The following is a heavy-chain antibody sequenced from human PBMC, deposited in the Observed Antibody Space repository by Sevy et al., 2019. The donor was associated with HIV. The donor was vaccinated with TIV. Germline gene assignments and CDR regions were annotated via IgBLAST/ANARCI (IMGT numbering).Heavy chain of an antibody. Sequence: ASVKVSCKASGYTFTGYYMHWVRQAPGQGLEWMGWTNPNSGGTHYAQKFQGRVTMTRDTSISTAYMELSRLTSDDTAVYYCAREIHPQGNMLTGYIPHWGQGTLVTVSS. J-gene: IGHJ4*02. D-gene: IGHD3-9*01. CDR1: GYTFTGYY. CDR3: AREIHPQGNMLTGYIPH. CDR2: TNPNSGGT. V-gene: IGHV1-2*02.